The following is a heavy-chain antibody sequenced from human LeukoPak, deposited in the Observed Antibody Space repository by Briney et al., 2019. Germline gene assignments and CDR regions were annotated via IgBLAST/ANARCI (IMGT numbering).Heavy chain of an antibody. V-gene: IGHV3-7*01. CDR2: IKLDGSEK. CDR1: GFTFSNYW. J-gene: IGHJ4*02. CDR3: ARGEPGIVVVPAAHDY. D-gene: IGHD2-2*01. Sequence: PGGSLRLSCAASGFTFSNYWMSWVRQAPGKGLEWVANIKLDGSEKDYVDSVKGRFTISRDNAKNSLYLQMNSLRAEDTAVYYCARGEPGIVVVPAAHDYWGQGTLVTVSS.